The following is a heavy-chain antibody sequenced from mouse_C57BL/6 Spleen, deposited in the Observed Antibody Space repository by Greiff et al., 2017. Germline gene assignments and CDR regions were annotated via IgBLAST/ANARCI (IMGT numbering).Heavy chain of an antibody. V-gene: IGHV1-81*01. CDR2: IYPRSGNP. J-gene: IGHJ4*01. Sequence: QVQLQQSGAELARPGASVKLSCKASGYTFTSYGISWVKQRTGQGLEWIGEIYPRSGNPYSNEKFKGMATLTADKSSSPAYLGLRDLTSEASAVYFCAREWGDDYCYAMADWCQVTSVTVSS. CDR1: GYTFTSYG. D-gene: IGHD2-4*01. CDR3: AREWGDDYCYAMAD.